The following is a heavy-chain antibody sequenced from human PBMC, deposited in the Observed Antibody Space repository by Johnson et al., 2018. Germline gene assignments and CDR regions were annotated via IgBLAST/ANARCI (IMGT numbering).Heavy chain of an antibody. D-gene: IGHD3-22*01. Sequence: VQLVQSGGGLVRPGGSLRLSCAASGFSVSSNYLNWVRQAPGKGLEWVSIIYSGGRTFYADSVKGRFNISKDISKNTLYLQMDSLIEEDTAVYYRAGGARGVVIITTPSLYYYMDVWGKGTTVTVSS. CDR1: GFSVSSNY. J-gene: IGHJ6*03. CDR3: AGGARGVVIITTPSLYYYMDV. V-gene: IGHV3-66*02. CDR2: IYSGGRT.